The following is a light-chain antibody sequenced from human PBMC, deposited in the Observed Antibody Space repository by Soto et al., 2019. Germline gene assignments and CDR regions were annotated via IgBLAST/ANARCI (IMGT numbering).Light chain of an antibody. CDR2: GNS. J-gene: IGLJ2*01. Sequence: QLVLTQPPSVSGAPGQRVTISCTGSSPNIGAGYDVHWYQQLPGTAPKLLIYGNSNRPSGVPDRFSGSKSGTSASLAITGLQAEDEADYYCQSYDSSLSSSVFGGGTKLTVL. V-gene: IGLV1-40*01. CDR1: SPNIGAGYD. CDR3: QSYDSSLSSSV.